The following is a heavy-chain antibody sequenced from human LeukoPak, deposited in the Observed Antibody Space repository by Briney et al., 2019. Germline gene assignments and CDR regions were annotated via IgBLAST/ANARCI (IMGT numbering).Heavy chain of an antibody. CDR1: GGSFSGYY. Sequence: SETLSLTCAVYGGSFSGYYWSWIRQPPGKGLEWIGEINHSGSTNYNPSLKSRVTMSVDTSKNQFSLKLSSVTAADTAVYYCARGVYYYGSGSPFYYFDYWGQGTLVTVSS. V-gene: IGHV4-34*01. CDR3: ARGVYYYGSGSPFYYFDY. J-gene: IGHJ4*02. CDR2: INHSGST. D-gene: IGHD3-10*01.